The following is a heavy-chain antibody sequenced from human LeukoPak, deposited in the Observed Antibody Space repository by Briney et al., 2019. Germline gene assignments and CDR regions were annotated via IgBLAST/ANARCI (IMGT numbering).Heavy chain of an antibody. Sequence: SETLSLTCTVSGGSISSYYWSWIRQPAGKGLEWIGRIYASGSTNYNPSLKSRVTMSVDTSKNQFSLKLSSVTAADTAVYYCVPYYYDSSGYYYAPGWGQGTLVTVSS. CDR1: GGSISSYY. V-gene: IGHV4-4*07. J-gene: IGHJ4*02. CDR3: VPYYYDSSGYYYAPG. CDR2: IYASGST. D-gene: IGHD3-22*01.